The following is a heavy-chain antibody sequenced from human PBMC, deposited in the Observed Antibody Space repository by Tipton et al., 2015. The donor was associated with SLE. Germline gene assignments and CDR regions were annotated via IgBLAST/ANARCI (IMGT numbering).Heavy chain of an antibody. CDR3: ARGSVVADDF. D-gene: IGHD2-15*01. Sequence: TLSLTCTVSGGSVSGGSIISHYWGWIRQPPEKGLEWIGSIYHSGSTFYNPSPKSRLIISVDTSKSQFSLHVSSVTAADTAVYYCARGSVVADDFWGQGILVTVSS. V-gene: IGHV4-39*07. J-gene: IGHJ4*02. CDR2: IYHSGST. CDR1: GGSVSGGSIISHY.